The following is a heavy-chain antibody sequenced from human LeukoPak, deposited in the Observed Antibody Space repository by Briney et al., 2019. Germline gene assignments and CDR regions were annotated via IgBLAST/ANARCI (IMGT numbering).Heavy chain of an antibody. CDR2: IYYSGST. Sequence: SETLSLTSTVSGGSISSYYWSWIRQPLGKGLEWIAYIYYSGSTNYNPSLKSRVTISVDTSKNQFSLKLSSVTAADTAVYYCARAAEVGDYYYYYMDVWGKGTTVTVSS. V-gene: IGHV4-59*01. D-gene: IGHD3-16*01. CDR1: GGSISSYY. CDR3: ARAAEVGDYYYYYMDV. J-gene: IGHJ6*03.